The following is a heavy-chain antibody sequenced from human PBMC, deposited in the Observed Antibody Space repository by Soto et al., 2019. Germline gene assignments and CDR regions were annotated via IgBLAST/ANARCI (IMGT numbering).Heavy chain of an antibody. CDR2: IWYDGSNK. Sequence: PGGSLRLSCAASGFTFSSYGMHWVRQAPGKGLEWVAVIWYDGSNKYYADFVKGRFTISRDNSKNTLYLQMNSLRAEDTAVYYCARDFPAGTVGMSPGSVIDYWGQGTLVTVSS. D-gene: IGHD6-13*01. J-gene: IGHJ4*02. V-gene: IGHV3-33*01. CDR1: GFTFSSYG. CDR3: ARDFPAGTVGMSPGSVIDY.